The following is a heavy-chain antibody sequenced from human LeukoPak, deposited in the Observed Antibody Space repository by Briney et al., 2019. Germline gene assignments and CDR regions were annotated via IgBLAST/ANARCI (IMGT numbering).Heavy chain of an antibody. D-gene: IGHD3-3*01. CDR3: ARHPGIFGVVSHRFDP. CDR1: GYTFTNYW. V-gene: IGHV5-51*01. CDR2: IYLGDSDT. J-gene: IGHJ5*02. Sequence: GESLKISCKGSGYTFTNYWIGWVRQLPGKGLEYMGIIYLGDSDTRYSPSFQGQVTISADKSISTAYLQWSSLKASDTAMYYCARHPGIFGVVSHRFDPWGQGTLVTVSS.